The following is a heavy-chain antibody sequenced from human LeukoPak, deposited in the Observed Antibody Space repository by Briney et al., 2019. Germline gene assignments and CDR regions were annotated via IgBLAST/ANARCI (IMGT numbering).Heavy chain of an antibody. CDR2: INSDGSST. Sequence: GSLRLSCAASGLTFSSYWMHWVRQAPGKGLVWVSRINSDGSSTSYADSVKGRFTISRDNAKNTLYLQMNSLRAEDTAVYYCARVIRGSYRLDPWGQGTLVTVSS. V-gene: IGHV3-74*01. CDR1: GLTFSSYW. D-gene: IGHD1-26*01. CDR3: ARVIRGSYRLDP. J-gene: IGHJ5*02.